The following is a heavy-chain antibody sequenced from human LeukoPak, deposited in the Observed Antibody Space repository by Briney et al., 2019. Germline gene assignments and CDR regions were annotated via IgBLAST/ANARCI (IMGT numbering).Heavy chain of an antibody. CDR1: GFTFSSYA. J-gene: IGHJ3*02. V-gene: IGHV3-30*04. D-gene: IGHD3-10*02. CDR3: ARGYVFDAFDI. Sequence: QPGGSLRLSCAASGFTFSSYAMHWVRQAPGKGLEWVAVISYDGSNKYYADSVKGRFTISRDNSKNTLYLQMNSLRAEDTAVYYCARGYVFDAFDIWGQGTMVTVSS. CDR2: ISYDGSNK.